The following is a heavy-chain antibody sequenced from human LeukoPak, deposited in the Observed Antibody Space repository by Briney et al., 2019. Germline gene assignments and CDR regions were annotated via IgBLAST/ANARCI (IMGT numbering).Heavy chain of an antibody. CDR2: IYYSGST. J-gene: IGHJ5*02. Sequence: PSETLSLTSTVSGGSSSSYYWGWIRQPPGKGLEWIGYIYYSGSTNYNPSLKSRVTISVDTSKNQFSLKLSSATAADTAVYYCARRVRGAARWFDPWGQGTLVTVSS. D-gene: IGHD3-10*01. V-gene: IGHV4-59*08. CDR1: GGSSSSYY. CDR3: ARRVRGAARWFDP.